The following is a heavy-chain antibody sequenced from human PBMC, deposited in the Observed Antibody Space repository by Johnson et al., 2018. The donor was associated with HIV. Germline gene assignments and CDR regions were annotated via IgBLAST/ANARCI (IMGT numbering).Heavy chain of an antibody. V-gene: IGHV3-66*01. CDR1: GFTFSDYY. D-gene: IGHD1-1*01. J-gene: IGHJ3*02. CDR2: MYSGGST. Sequence: VQLVESGGGLVKPVGSLRLSCAASGFTFSDYYMSWIRQAPGKGLEWVSVMYSGGSTYYADSVKGRFTIYRDSSKNTLYLQMNSQRAEDTAVYYCAKDGVNWNDGDPGAFDIWGQGTMVTVSS. CDR3: AKDGVNWNDGDPGAFDI.